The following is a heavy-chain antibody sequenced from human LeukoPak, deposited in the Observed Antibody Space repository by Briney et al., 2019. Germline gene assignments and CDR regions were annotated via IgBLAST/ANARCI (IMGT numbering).Heavy chain of an antibody. J-gene: IGHJ6*02. CDR1: GYSFSSYW. D-gene: IGHD1-14*01. Sequence: GESLKISCEASGYSFSSYWIALVRQMPGKGLEWMGIFYPGDSSTTYSPSFQGQVTFSADKSISTAYLEWSSLKASDTAIYYCARDSEPRTMDVWGQGTTVTVSS. CDR2: FYPGDSST. V-gene: IGHV5-51*01. CDR3: ARDSEPRTMDV.